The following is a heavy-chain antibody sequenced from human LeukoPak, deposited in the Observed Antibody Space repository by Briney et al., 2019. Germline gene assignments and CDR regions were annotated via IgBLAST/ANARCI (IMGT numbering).Heavy chain of an antibody. J-gene: IGHJ4*02. CDR1: GYTLIELS. V-gene: IGHV1-24*01. CDR3: ATGVAVAGTPWVY. D-gene: IGHD6-19*01. Sequence: ASVKVSCKVSGYTLIELSMHWVRQAPGKGLEWMGGFDPEDGETIYAQKFQGRVTMTEDTSTDTAYMELSSLRSEDTAVYYCATGVAVAGTPWVYWGQGTLVTVSS. CDR2: FDPEDGET.